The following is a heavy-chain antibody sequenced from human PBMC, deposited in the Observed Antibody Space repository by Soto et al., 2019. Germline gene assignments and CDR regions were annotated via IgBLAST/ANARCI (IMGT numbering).Heavy chain of an antibody. V-gene: IGHV1-69*04. CDR3: ARDSPGSYNWSAALEYFQH. Sequence: SVKVSCKASGGTFSSYTISWVRQAPGQGLEWMGRIIPILGIANYAQKFQGRVTITADKSTSTAYMELSSLRSEDTAVYYCARDSPGSYNWSAALEYFQHWDQGTLVTVPS. J-gene: IGHJ1*01. D-gene: IGHD1-20*01. CDR2: IIPILGIA. CDR1: GGTFSSYT.